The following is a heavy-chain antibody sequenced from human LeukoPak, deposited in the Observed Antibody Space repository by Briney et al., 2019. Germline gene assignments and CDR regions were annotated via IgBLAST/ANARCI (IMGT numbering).Heavy chain of an antibody. D-gene: IGHD2-2*01. J-gene: IGHJ4*02. Sequence: SETLSLTCAVYGGSFSGYYWSWIRQPPGKGLEWTGEINHSGSTNYNPSLKSRVTISVDTSKNQFSLKLSSVTAADTAVYYCASLTDIVVVPAATHNTRFDYWGQGTLVTVSS. CDR3: ASLTDIVVVPAATHNTRFDY. CDR1: GGSFSGYY. CDR2: INHSGST. V-gene: IGHV4-34*01.